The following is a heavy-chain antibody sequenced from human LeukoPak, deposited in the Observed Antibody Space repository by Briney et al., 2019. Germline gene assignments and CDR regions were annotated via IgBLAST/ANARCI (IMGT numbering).Heavy chain of an antibody. J-gene: IGHJ6*03. Sequence: PGGSLRLSCAASGFTFSSYAMSWVRQAPGKGLEWVSAISGSGGSTYYADSVKGRFTISRDNSKNTLYLQMNSLRAEDTAVYYCAKGGYCSGGSCPGEVGYYYYYMDVWGKGTTVTVSS. CDR1: GFTFSSYA. D-gene: IGHD2-15*01. CDR2: ISGSGGST. CDR3: AKGGYCSGGSCPGEVGYYYYYMDV. V-gene: IGHV3-23*01.